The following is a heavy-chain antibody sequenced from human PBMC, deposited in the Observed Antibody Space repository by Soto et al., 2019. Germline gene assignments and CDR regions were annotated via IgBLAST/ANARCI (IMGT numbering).Heavy chain of an antibody. Sequence: SETLSLTCAVYGGSFSGYYWSWIRQPPGKGLEWIGEINHSGSTNYNPSLKSRVTISVDTSKNQFSLKLSSVTAADTAVYYCARTWYYDFWSGYYHFDPWGQGTLVTVSS. V-gene: IGHV4-34*01. J-gene: IGHJ5*02. CDR2: INHSGST. D-gene: IGHD3-3*01. CDR1: GGSFSGYY. CDR3: ARTWYYDFWSGYYHFDP.